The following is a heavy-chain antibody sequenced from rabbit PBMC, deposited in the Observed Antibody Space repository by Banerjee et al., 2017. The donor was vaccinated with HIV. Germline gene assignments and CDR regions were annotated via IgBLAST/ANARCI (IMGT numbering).Heavy chain of an antibody. CDR3: AREEYISSGYFLGYFNL. V-gene: IGHV1S40*01. D-gene: IGHD1-1*01. CDR1: GFSLSSYN. Sequence: QSLEESGGDLVKPGASLTLTCTASGFSLSSYNIQWVRQAPGKGLEWIGCINIDSGSTDYASWVNGRFTISKTSSTTVTLQMTSLTAADTATYFCAREEYISSGYFLGYFNLWGPGTLVTVS. J-gene: IGHJ4*01. CDR2: INIDSGST.